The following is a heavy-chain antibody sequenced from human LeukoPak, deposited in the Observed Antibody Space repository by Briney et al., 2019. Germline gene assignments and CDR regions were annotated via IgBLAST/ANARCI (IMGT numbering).Heavy chain of an antibody. Sequence: PSETLSLTCTVFGGSLSDYYWGWFRQPPGKGLEWIGEIRRGGGTKYNPSLESRVSMSLDTSKNHFFLSLTSVTAADTAVYFCARGHTWLGLALRVAFDIWGQGTMVTVSS. J-gene: IGHJ3*02. D-gene: IGHD5-12*01. CDR1: GGSLSDYY. V-gene: IGHV4-34*01. CDR2: IRRGGGT. CDR3: ARGHTWLGLALRVAFDI.